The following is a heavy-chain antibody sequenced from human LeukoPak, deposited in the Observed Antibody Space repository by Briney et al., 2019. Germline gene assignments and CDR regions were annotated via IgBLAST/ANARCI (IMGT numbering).Heavy chain of an antibody. CDR2: IDYSGST. CDR3: ARHSGGSAETDY. J-gene: IGHJ4*02. Sequence: SETLSLTCTVSGGSISSSSYYWGWIRRPPGKGLEWIGSIDYSGSTYYNPSLKSRVTISVDTSKNQFSLKLSSVTAADTAVYYCARHSGGSAETDYWGQGTLVTVSS. CDR1: GGSISSSSYY. D-gene: IGHD2-15*01. V-gene: IGHV4-39*01.